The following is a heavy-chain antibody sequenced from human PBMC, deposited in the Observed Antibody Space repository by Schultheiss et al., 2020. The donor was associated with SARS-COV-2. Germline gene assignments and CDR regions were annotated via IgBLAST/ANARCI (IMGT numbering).Heavy chain of an antibody. CDR2: ISYDGSTK. CDR3: AIDWKIGAYYYYYGMDV. CDR1: GFTFSTYA. Sequence: GGSLRLSCAVSGFTFSTYAMHWVRQAPGKGLEWVAVISYDGSTKYYADSVKGRFTISRDNSKNTLYLQMNSLRAEDTAVYYCAIDWKIGAYYYYYGMDVWGQGTTVTVSS. V-gene: IGHV3-30-3*01. D-gene: IGHD3-9*01. J-gene: IGHJ6*02.